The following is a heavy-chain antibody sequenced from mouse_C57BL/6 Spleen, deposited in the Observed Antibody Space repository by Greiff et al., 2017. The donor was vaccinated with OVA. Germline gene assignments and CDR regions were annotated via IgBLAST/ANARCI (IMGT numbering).Heavy chain of an antibody. D-gene: IGHD4-1*01. J-gene: IGHJ4*01. V-gene: IGHV5-4*01. CDR2: ISDGGSYT. CDR3: ARITGDAMDY. CDR1: GFTFSSYA. Sequence: EVQLQQSGGGLVKPGGSLKLSCAASGFTFSSYAMSWVRQTPEKRLEWVATISDGGSYTYYPDNVKGRFTISRDNAKNNLYLQMSHLKSEDTAMYYCARITGDAMDYWGQGTSVTVAS.